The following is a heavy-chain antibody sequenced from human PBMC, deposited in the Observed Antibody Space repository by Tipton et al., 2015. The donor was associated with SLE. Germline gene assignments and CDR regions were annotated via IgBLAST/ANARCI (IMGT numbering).Heavy chain of an antibody. Sequence: LRLSCAVYGGSFSGYSWSWIRQPPGKGLEWIGEINHSGSTNYNPSLKSRVTISVDTSKNQFSLRLSSVTAADTAVYYCARGEVETYYYGSRTYSPFDYWGQGNLVTVSA. CDR2: INHSGST. J-gene: IGHJ4*02. CDR3: ARGEVETYYYGSRTYSPFDY. D-gene: IGHD3-10*01. CDR1: GGSFSGYS. V-gene: IGHV4-34*01.